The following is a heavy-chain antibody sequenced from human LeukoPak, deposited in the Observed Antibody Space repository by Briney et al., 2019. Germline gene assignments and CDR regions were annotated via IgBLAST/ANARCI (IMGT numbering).Heavy chain of an antibody. CDR3: ARERVGATMNYYYYMDV. J-gene: IGHJ6*03. D-gene: IGHD1-26*01. Sequence: ASVTVSCKTSGYTFSVYSMHWVRQAPGQGLEWMGWINHNSGGTNYAQKFQGRVTMTRDTSISTAYMELRRLRSDDTAVYYCARERVGATMNYYYYMDVWGKGTTVTVSS. CDR2: INHNSGGT. CDR1: GYTFSVYS. V-gene: IGHV1-2*02.